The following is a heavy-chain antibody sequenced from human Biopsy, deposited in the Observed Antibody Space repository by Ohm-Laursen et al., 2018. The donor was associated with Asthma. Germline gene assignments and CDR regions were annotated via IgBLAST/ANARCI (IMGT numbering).Heavy chain of an antibody. CDR2: ISYDGSNK. Sequence: SLRLSCAASGFTFSSYGMHWVRQAPGKGLEWVAVISYDGSNKYYADSVKGRFTMARDNSKNTMDLQMNSLREEDTAVYYCVRDGTDDAFDIWGQGTVVSVSS. D-gene: IGHD1-1*01. V-gene: IGHV3-30*03. CDR1: GFTFSSYG. CDR3: VRDGTDDAFDI. J-gene: IGHJ3*02.